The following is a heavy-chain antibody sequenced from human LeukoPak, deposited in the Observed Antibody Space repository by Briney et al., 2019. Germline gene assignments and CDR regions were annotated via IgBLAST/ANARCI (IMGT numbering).Heavy chain of an antibody. CDR2: IYYSGST. J-gene: IGHJ4*02. CDR1: GGSFSSYY. Sequence: PSETLSLTCAVYGGSFSSYYWGWIRQPPGKGLEWIGSIYYSGSTYYNPSLKSRVTISVDTSKNQFSLKLSSVTAADTAVYYCASQPDASAPGGWHFDYWGQGTLVTISS. D-gene: IGHD2-2*01. CDR3: ASQPDASAPGGWHFDY. V-gene: IGHV4-39*01.